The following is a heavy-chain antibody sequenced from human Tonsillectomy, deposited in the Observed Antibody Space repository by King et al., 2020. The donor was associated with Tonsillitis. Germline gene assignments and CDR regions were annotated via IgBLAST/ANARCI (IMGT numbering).Heavy chain of an antibody. V-gene: IGHV2-5*02. CDR2: IYWDGDK. J-gene: IGHJ4*02. CDR3: AHTTHYGGDSWYFDY. Sequence: TLQESGPTLVRPTQNLTLTCTFSGLSLTTSEVNVGWIRQPPGKALEWLALIYWDGDKWYSPSLKSRLTITKDTSKKQVVLTMPNVAPVDTATYFCAHTTHYGGDSWYFDYWGQGTLVTVSS. D-gene: IGHD4-23*01. CDR1: GLSLTTSEVN.